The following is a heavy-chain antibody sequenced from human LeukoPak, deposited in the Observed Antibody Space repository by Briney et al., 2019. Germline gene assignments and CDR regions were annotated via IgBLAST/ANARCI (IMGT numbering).Heavy chain of an antibody. Sequence: ASVKVSCKVSGYTLTELSMHWVRQAPGKGLEWMGGFDPEDGETIYAQKFQGRVTMTRDTSTSTVYMELSSLRSEDTAVYYCARDPEASTSDWNWFDPWGQGTLVTVSS. J-gene: IGHJ5*02. CDR1: GYTLTELS. CDR2: FDPEDGET. D-gene: IGHD2-2*01. CDR3: ARDPEASTSDWNWFDP. V-gene: IGHV1-24*01.